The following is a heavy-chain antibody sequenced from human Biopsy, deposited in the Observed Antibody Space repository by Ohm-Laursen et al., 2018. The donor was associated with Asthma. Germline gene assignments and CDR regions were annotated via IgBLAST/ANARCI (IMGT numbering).Heavy chain of an antibody. CDR3: VRHQYSSSWSTLDY. Sequence: SDTLSLTCTVSGGSITSSSYYWGWIRQPPGKGMEWIGSMYHSGSPYYHPSLKSRATISVDTSKNQLSLKMSSVTAADTAVYFCVRHQYSSSWSTLDYWGQGALVTVS. D-gene: IGHD3-22*01. CDR2: MYHSGSP. J-gene: IGHJ4*02. V-gene: IGHV4-39*01. CDR1: GGSITSSSYY.